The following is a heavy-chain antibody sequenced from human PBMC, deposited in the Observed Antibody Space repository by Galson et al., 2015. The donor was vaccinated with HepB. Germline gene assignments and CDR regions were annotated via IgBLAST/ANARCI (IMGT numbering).Heavy chain of an antibody. Sequence: SVKVSCKASGYTFTRYYMHWVRQAPGQGLEWMGRINPSGGSTSYAQKFQGRVTMTRDTSTSTVYMELSSLRSEDTAVYYCARVSIWGRQLDYWGQGTLVTVSS. CDR1: GYTFTRYY. CDR2: INPSGGST. CDR3: ARVSIWGRQLDY. D-gene: IGHD3-16*01. J-gene: IGHJ4*02. V-gene: IGHV1-46*01.